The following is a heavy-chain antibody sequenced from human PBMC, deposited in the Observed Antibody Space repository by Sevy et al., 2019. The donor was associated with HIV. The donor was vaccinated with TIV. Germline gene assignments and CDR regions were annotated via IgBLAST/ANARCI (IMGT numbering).Heavy chain of an antibody. V-gene: IGHV4-59*01. J-gene: IGHJ4*02. CDR2: IYYTGIT. Sequence: SETLSLTCTVSGGSISTYYWSWIRQPPGKGLEWIGYIYYTGITNHNPSLKSRVTMSVDTSKNQFSLELISVTAADTAVYYCARAPPGIAAPGGFDSWNRGNLVTVSS. CDR1: GGSISTYY. D-gene: IGHD6-13*01. CDR3: ARAPPGIAAPGGFDS.